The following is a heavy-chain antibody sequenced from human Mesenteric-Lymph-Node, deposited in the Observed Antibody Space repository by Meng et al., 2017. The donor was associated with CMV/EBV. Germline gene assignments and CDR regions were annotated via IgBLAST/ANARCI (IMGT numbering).Heavy chain of an antibody. CDR1: ISSTNNY. CDR3: ARRRSLYYYDNSGYYST. V-gene: IGHV4-39*01. CDR2: IYYSGST. J-gene: IGHJ5*02. D-gene: IGHD3-22*01. Sequence: ISSTNNYWGWIRQPPGKGLEWIGSIYYSGSTYYNPSLKSRVTISVDTSKNQFSLKLSSVTAADTAVYYCARRRSLYYYDNSGYYSTWGQGTLVTVSS.